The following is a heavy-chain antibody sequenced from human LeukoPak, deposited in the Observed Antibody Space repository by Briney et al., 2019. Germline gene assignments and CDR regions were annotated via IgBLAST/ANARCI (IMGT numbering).Heavy chain of an antibody. CDR1: GFTFSSYE. CDR3: ARAPPVVPAAIFDY. D-gene: IGHD2-2*01. CDR2: ISSSGSTI. J-gene: IGHJ4*02. Sequence: GGSLRLSCAASGFTFSSYEMNWVRQAPGKGLEWVSYISSSGSTIYYADSVKGRFTISRHNSKNTLYLQMKSLRAEDTAVYYCARAPPVVPAAIFDYWGQGTQVTVSS. V-gene: IGHV3-48*03.